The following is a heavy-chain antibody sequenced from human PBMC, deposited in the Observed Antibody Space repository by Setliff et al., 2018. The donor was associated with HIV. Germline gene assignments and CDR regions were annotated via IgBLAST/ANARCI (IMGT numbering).Heavy chain of an antibody. CDR1: GGSISTSNW. D-gene: IGHD2-15*01. CDR2: IYISGTT. J-gene: IGHJ3*02. Sequence: SETLSLTCTVSGGSISTSNWWGWIRQTPGKGLEWIGYIYISGTTNYNPSLKSRVTISLDTSRNQFSLKLGSVTAADTAMYYCAREHCSGGSCNGFDIWGQGTMVS. V-gene: IGHV4-4*09. CDR3: AREHCSGGSCNGFDI.